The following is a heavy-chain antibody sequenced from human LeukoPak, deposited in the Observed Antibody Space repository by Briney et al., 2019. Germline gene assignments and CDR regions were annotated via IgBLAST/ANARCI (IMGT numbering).Heavy chain of an antibody. CDR3: TRGGIDY. V-gene: IGHV1-2*02. Sequence: ASVKVSCKASGYTFTGYYMHWVRQAPGQGLEWMGWINPNSGDTHYVQKFQGRVTMTRDTSISTAYMELSRLRPDDTAVYYCTRGGIDYWGQGTLVTVSS. D-gene: IGHD3-10*01. CDR1: GYTFTGYY. J-gene: IGHJ4*02. CDR2: INPNSGDT.